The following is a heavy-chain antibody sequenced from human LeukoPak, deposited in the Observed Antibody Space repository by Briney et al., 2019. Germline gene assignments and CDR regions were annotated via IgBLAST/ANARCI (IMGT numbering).Heavy chain of an antibody. CDR1: GGSISSGGYY. CDR3: ASLAAAGNSAY. CDR2: IYYSGRT. V-gene: IGHV4-31*03. D-gene: IGHD6-13*01. Sequence: SETLSLTCTVSGGSISSGGYYWSWIRQHPGKGLEWIGYIYYSGRTYYNPSLKTRVTISVDTSNNQFSLNLSSVTAADTAVYYCASLAAAGNSAYWGQGTLVTVSS. J-gene: IGHJ4*02.